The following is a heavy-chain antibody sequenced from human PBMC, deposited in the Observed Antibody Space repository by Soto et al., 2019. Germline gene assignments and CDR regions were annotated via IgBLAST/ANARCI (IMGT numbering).Heavy chain of an antibody. Sequence: SVKVSCKASGGTFSSDAISWVRQAPGQVLEWMGVIIPIFGTANYAQKFQGRVTITADESTSTAYMQLSSLRSEDTAVYYCARTVAWDIVVVVASHDTNYWFDPWGQGTLVTVSS. V-gene: IGHV1-69*13. D-gene: IGHD2-15*01. CDR2: IIPIFGTA. CDR1: GGTFSSDA. J-gene: IGHJ5*02. CDR3: ARTVAWDIVVVVASHDTNYWFDP.